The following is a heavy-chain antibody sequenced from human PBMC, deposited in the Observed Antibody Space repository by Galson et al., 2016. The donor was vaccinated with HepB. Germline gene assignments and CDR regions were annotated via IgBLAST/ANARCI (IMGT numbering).Heavy chain of an antibody. CDR2: IYSSGAT. V-gene: IGHV3-53*04. CDR3: ARGLVGSTTAFDS. Sequence: SLRLSCAASGFTFSSYWMHWVRQAPGEGLEWVSVIYSSGATYYAESVEGRFIISRHNSRNTVDLQMSSLRAEDTAFYYCARGLVGSTTAFDSWGQGTLVTVSS. CDR1: GFTFSSYW. D-gene: IGHD2/OR15-2a*01. J-gene: IGHJ4*02.